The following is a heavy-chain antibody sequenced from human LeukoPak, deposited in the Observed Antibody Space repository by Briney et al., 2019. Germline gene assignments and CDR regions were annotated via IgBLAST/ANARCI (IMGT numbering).Heavy chain of an antibody. CDR3: ARDVGSGWFDY. J-gene: IGHJ4*02. CDR1: GFTFSSFE. V-gene: IGHV3-48*03. D-gene: IGHD6-19*01. Sequence: SGGSLRLSCAASGFTFSSFEMNWVRQAPGKGLEWVSYMSNSGRTIYYTDSVKGRFTISRDSAKNSLYLQMNSLRAEDTAVYYCARDVGSGWFDYWGQGTLVTVSS. CDR2: MSNSGRTI.